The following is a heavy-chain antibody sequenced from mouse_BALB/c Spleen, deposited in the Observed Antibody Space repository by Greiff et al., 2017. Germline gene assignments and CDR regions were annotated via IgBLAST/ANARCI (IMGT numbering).Heavy chain of an antibody. V-gene: IGHV5-17*02. CDR1: GFTFSSFG. Sequence: EVMLVESGGGLVQPGGSRKLSCAASGFTFSSFGMHWVRQAPEKGLEWVAYISSGSSTIYYADTVKGRFTISRDNPKNTLFLQMTSLRSEDTAMYYCARSRWLLSMDYWGQGTSVTVSS. CDR2: ISSGSSTI. D-gene: IGHD2-3*01. J-gene: IGHJ4*01. CDR3: ARSRWLLSMDY.